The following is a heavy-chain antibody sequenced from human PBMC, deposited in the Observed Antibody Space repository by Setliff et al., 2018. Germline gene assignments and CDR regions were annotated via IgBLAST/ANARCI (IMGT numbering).Heavy chain of an antibody. CDR3: ARDHVYGSQYYYYYYGMDV. Sequence: GGSLRLSCAASGFTFSAHGMNWVRQAPGKGLEWVSTINWDGRTTGYTDSVKGRFTISRDNAKNSLYLQMNSLRAEDTAVYYCARDHVYGSQYYYYYYGMDVWGQGTTVTVSS. CDR1: GFTFSAHG. J-gene: IGHJ6*02. CDR2: INWDGRTT. D-gene: IGHD3-10*01. V-gene: IGHV3-20*04.